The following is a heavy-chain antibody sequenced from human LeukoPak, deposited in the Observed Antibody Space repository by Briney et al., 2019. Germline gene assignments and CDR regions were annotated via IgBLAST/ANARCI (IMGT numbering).Heavy chain of an antibody. CDR2: IKQDGSEK. J-gene: IGHJ4*02. Sequence: GGSLRLSCAASGFTFSSYAMSWVRQAPGKGLEWVANIKQDGSEKYYVDSVKGRFTISRDNAKNSLYLQMNSLRAEDTAVYYCARDSVLTGYGGESFDYWGQGTLVTVSS. CDR1: GFTFSSYA. V-gene: IGHV3-7*01. CDR3: ARDSVLTGYGGESFDY. D-gene: IGHD3-9*01.